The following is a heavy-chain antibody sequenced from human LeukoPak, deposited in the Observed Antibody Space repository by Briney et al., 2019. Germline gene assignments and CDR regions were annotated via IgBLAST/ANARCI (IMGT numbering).Heavy chain of an antibody. J-gene: IGHJ6*03. D-gene: IGHD3-10*01. CDR2: FSGSGGST. CDR1: GFTFSIYA. Sequence: GGSQRLSCAASGFTFSIYAMNWVRQAPGKGLEWVSAFSGSGGSTYYADSVKGRFTIYRDNSKNTLYLQMNSLRAEDTAIYYCATGIYYYYYMDVWGKGATVTVSS. V-gene: IGHV3-23*01. CDR3: ATGIYYYYYMDV.